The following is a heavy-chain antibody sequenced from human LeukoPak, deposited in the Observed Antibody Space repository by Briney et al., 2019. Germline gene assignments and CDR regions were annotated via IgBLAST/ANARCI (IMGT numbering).Heavy chain of an antibody. CDR2: IWYEGNTK. J-gene: IGHJ3*02. D-gene: IGHD3-22*01. CDR1: GFTFSSYG. V-gene: IGHV3-33*01. Sequence: GTSLRLSCAASGFTFSSYGMHWVRQAPGKGLEWVALIWYEGNTKKYADSVKGRITISRDNSKNTLYLEMNGLRAEDTAVYYCARGWGSSVYASAFDIWGQGTMVTISS. CDR3: ARGWGSSVYASAFDI.